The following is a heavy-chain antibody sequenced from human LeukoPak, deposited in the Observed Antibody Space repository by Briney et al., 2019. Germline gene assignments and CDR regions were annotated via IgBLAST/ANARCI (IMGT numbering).Heavy chain of an antibody. CDR1: GGSFSGYY. D-gene: IGHD6-13*01. CDR2: IYYSGST. Sequence: SETLSLTCAVYGGSFSGYYWSWIRQPPGKGLEWIGYIYYSGSTNYNPSLKSRVTISVDTSKNQFSLKLSSVTAADTAVYYCARDQGGSIAADDGDAFDIWGQGTMVTVSS. V-gene: IGHV4-59*01. J-gene: IGHJ3*02. CDR3: ARDQGGSIAADDGDAFDI.